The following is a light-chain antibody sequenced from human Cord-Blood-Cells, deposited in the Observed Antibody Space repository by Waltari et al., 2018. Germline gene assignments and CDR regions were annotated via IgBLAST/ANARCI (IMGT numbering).Light chain of an antibody. Sequence: DIVMMQSPLSLPVTPGEPAAIPCRSSQSLLHSNGYNYLDWYLQKPGQSPQLLIYLGSNRASGVPDRFSGSGSGTDFTLNISRVEAEDVGVYYCMQSLRTPPTFGQGTKLEIK. CDR3: MQSLRTPPT. J-gene: IGKJ2*01. V-gene: IGKV2-28*01. CDR1: QSLLHSNGYNY. CDR2: LGS.